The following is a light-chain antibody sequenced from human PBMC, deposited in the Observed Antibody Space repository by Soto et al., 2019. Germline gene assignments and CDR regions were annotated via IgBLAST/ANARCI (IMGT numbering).Light chain of an antibody. J-gene: IGKJ3*01. V-gene: IGKV4-1*01. CDR3: QQYFRTPT. CDR1: QSVLYSSNNKNY. CDR2: WAS. Sequence: DIVMTQSPDSLAVSLGERATINCKSSQSVLYSSNNKNYLAWYQQKPGQPPKLLIYWASTRESGVPDRFSGSGSGTDFTPTISSLQAEDVALYYCQQYFRTPTFGPGTKVDIK.